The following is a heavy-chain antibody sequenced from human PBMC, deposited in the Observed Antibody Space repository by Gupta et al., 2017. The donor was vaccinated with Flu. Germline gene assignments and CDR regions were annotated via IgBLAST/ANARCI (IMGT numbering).Heavy chain of an antibody. J-gene: IGHJ4*02. Sequence: QHLQESGPGLVKPSGTLSLTFSGSSGPMSSSTYFWGWIRHPPGKRLEWIGNIEHSGSSYYNQSLRSGVTNSVDPSKYQLYLKLPPVTAAETAVYYGERPFSSYGGGCGYDSGGQG. CDR3: ERPFSSYGGGCGYDS. D-gene: IGHD5-12*01. CDR2: IEHSGSS. V-gene: IGHV4-39*01. CDR1: SGPMSSSTYF.